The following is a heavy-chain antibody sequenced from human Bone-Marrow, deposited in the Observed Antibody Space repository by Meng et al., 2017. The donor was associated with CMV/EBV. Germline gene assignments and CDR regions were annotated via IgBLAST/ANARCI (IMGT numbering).Heavy chain of an antibody. Sequence: SVKVSCKASGGTFSSYAISWVRQAPGQGLEWMGGIIPILGIANYEQKFQGRVTITADKSTSTAYMELSSLKSEDTAVYYCARSLKGYYDSKQDAFGIWHQGTMVTVS. CDR2: IIPILGIA. CDR1: GGTFSSYA. CDR3: ARSLKGYYDSKQDAFGI. V-gene: IGHV1-69*10. J-gene: IGHJ3*02. D-gene: IGHD3-22*01.